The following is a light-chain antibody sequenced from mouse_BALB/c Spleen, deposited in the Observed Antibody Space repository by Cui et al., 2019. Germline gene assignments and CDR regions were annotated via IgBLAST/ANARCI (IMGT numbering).Light chain of an antibody. CDR3: QQGQSYPLT. CDR1: QNITVR. CDR2: KAS. V-gene: IGKV10-94*01. Sequence: DIQMNQSPSSMSAFLGDTITITCNASQNITVRLSCYQQKPGNIPKLWIYKASNSHTGVPSRFSGSGSGTGFTLTIRNLQPEVISSYYCQQGQSYPLTFVGGTKLEIK. J-gene: IGKJ1*01.